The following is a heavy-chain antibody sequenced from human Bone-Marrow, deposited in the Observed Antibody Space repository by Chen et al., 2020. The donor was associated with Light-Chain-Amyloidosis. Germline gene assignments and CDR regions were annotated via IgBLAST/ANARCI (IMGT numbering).Heavy chain of an antibody. CDR1: GFNFSSFG. CDR2: VSGSTVST. Sequence: EVQLVESGGGLVQPGGSLRLSCATSGFNFSSFGMSWVRQAPGKGLEWVSTVSGSTVSTYDACAVKGRFIISRDNSKSTLYLQMNSLRAGDTAVYFCTRKGGYFDFWGQGSLVTVSS. V-gene: IGHV3-23*04. J-gene: IGHJ4*02. CDR3: TRKGGYFDF. D-gene: IGHD3-10*01.